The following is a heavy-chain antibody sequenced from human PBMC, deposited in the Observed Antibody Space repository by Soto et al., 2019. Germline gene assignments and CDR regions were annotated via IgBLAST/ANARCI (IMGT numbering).Heavy chain of an antibody. CDR3: ARVAEAPFDAFDI. J-gene: IGHJ3*02. V-gene: IGHV1-18*01. Sequence: ASVKVSCKASGYTFTSYGISWVRQAPGQGLEWMGWISAYNGNTNYAQKLKGRVTMTTDTSTSTAYMELRSLSSDDTAVYYCARVAEAPFDAFDIWGQGTMVTVSS. CDR2: ISAYNGNT. CDR1: GYTFTSYG.